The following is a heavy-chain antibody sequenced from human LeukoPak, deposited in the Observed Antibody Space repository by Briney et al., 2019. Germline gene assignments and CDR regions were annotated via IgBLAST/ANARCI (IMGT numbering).Heavy chain of an antibody. J-gene: IGHJ4*02. CDR1: GGSFSGYY. CDR2: ISHSGST. Sequence: ASETLSLTCAVYGGSFSGYYWSWIRQPPGKGLEWIGEISHSGSTNYNPSLKSRVTISVDTSKNQFSLKLSSVTAADTAVYYCARIPPLDSSGYFTLFDYWGQGTLVTVSS. D-gene: IGHD3-22*01. CDR3: ARIPPLDSSGYFTLFDY. V-gene: IGHV4-34*01.